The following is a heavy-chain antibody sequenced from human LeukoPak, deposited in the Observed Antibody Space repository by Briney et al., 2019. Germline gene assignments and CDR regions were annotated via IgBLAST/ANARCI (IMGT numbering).Heavy chain of an antibody. Sequence: PGGSLRLSCAASGFTFRSYSMSWVRQAPGKGLEWISYVTSSSTINYADSVKGRFTISRDNARNSLYPQMNSLRVEDTAVYYCARGVAVLSPSIDYWGQGTLVTVSS. J-gene: IGHJ4*02. CDR2: VTSSSTI. V-gene: IGHV3-48*01. CDR3: ARGVAVLSPSIDY. D-gene: IGHD4/OR15-4a*01. CDR1: GFTFRSYS.